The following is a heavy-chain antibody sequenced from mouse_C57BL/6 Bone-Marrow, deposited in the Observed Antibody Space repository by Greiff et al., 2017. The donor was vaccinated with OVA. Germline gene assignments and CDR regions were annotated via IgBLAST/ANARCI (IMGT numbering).Heavy chain of an antibody. V-gene: IGHV1-82*01. J-gene: IGHJ3*01. D-gene: IGHD4-1*01. Sequence: QVQLQQSGPELVKPGASVKISCKASGYAFSSSWMNWVKQRPGQGLEWIGRIYPGDGDTNYNGKFKGKATLTADKSSSTAYMQLSSLTSEDSAVYFCANWDYWFAYWGQGTLVTVSA. CDR3: ANWDYWFAY. CDR1: GYAFSSSW. CDR2: IYPGDGDT.